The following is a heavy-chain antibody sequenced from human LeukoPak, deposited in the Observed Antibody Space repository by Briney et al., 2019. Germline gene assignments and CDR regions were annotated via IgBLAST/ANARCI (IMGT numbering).Heavy chain of an antibody. J-gene: IGHJ6*02. CDR3: ARSVGATTYYYYYGMDV. V-gene: IGHV3-48*02. Sequence: GGSLRLSCAASGFTFSSYSMNWVRQAPGKGLEWVSYISSSSSTIYYADSVKGRLTISRDNAKNSLYLQMNSLRDEDTAVYYCARSVGATTYYYYYGMDVWGQGTTVTVS. CDR1: GFTFSSYS. CDR2: ISSSSSTI. D-gene: IGHD1-26*01.